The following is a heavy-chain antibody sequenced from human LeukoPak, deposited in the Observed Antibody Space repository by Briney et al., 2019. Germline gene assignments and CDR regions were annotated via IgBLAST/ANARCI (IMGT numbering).Heavy chain of an antibody. Sequence: WASVKVSCKASGYDFINYGISWVRQAPGQGLEWMGWRSIYNGNTDYKLQGRVTMTTDTSTSTAYMEVRSLRSDDTAVYYCVRGGPFPSGSSSREYYLDYWGQGTLVTVSS. CDR2: RSIYNGNT. CDR3: VRGGPFPSGSSSREYYLDY. V-gene: IGHV1-18*01. D-gene: IGHD6-6*01. CDR1: GYDFINYG. J-gene: IGHJ4*02.